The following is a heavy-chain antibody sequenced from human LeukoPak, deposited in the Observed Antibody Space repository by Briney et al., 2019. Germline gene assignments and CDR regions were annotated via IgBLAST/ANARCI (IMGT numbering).Heavy chain of an antibody. Sequence: GRSLRLSCAASGFTFSSYGMHWVRQAPGKGLEWAAFIRYDGSNKYYADSVKGRFTISRDNSKNTLYLQMNSLRAEDTAVYYCAKGREYYDFWSGYKLDYWGQGTLVTVSS. D-gene: IGHD3-3*01. CDR1: GFTFSSYG. V-gene: IGHV3-30*02. J-gene: IGHJ4*02. CDR3: AKGREYYDFWSGYKLDY. CDR2: IRYDGSNK.